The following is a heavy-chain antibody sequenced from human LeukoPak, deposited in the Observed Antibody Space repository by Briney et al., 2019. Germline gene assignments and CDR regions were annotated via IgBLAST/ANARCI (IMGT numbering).Heavy chain of an antibody. D-gene: IGHD4-17*01. CDR3: ATDSTSDGDFDY. CDR1: GYTLTELP. CDR2: FDPEDGET. Sequence: ASVKVSRKVSGYTLTELPMHWVRQAPGKGLEWMGGFDPEDGETIYAQKFQGRVTMTEDTSTDTAYMELSSLRSEDTAVYYCATDSTSDGDFDYWGQGTLVTVSS. V-gene: IGHV1-24*01. J-gene: IGHJ4*02.